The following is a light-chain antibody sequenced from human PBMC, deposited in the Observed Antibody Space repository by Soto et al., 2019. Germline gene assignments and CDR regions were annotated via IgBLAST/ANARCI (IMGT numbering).Light chain of an antibody. J-gene: IGKJ5*01. Sequence: EIVLTQSPGTLSLSPGERATLSCRASQSVSSSYLAWYQQKPGQAPRLLIYGASRRATGIPDRFSGSGSGTDFTLTISRLETADFSVYYCNQYCSPPSITFGQGTRLEI. CDR1: QSVSSSY. CDR2: GAS. CDR3: NQYCSPPSIT. V-gene: IGKV3-20*01.